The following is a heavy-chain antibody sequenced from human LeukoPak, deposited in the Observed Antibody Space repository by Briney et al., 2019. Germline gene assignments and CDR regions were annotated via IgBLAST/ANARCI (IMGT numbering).Heavy chain of an antibody. CDR3: ARITGGY. V-gene: IGHV4-4*09. CDR1: GDSISSYY. CDR2: IYTSGST. Sequence: SETLSLTCTVSGDSISSYYWGWIRQPPGKGLEWIGYIYTSGSTNYNPSLKSRVTISVDTSKNQFSLKLSSVTAADTAVYYCARITGGYWGQGTLVTVSS. J-gene: IGHJ4*02. D-gene: IGHD3-16*01.